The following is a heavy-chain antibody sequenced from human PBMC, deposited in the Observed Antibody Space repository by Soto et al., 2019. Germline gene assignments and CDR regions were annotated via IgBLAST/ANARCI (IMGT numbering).Heavy chain of an antibody. J-gene: IGHJ4*02. CDR1: GFTFSYHY. CDR3: ARDPDTSSKIDY. CDR2: ISSSGGAL. D-gene: IGHD2-2*01. V-gene: IGHV3-11*01. Sequence: GGSLRLSCAASGFTFSYHYMSWVRRAPGKGLEWVSYISSSGGALYYADSVKGRFTISRDNAKNSLYLQMNSLRAEDTAVYYCARDPDTSSKIDYWGQGTLVTVSS.